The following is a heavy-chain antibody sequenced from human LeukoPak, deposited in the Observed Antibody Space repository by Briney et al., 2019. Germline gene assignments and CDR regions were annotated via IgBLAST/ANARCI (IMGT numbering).Heavy chain of an antibody. V-gene: IGHV4-39*01. CDR3: ARQTYCINGVCYTEEGEFYYYMDV. Sequence: SETLSLTCTVSGGSISSSSTYYWGWIRQPPGEGLEWNGNIYYNGGTYYNPSLKSRVTISVDTSKNQFSLKLTSVTAADTAVYYCARQTYCINGVCYTEEGEFYYYMDVWGKGTTVTVSS. CDR2: IYYNGGT. D-gene: IGHD2-8*01. J-gene: IGHJ6*03. CDR1: GGSISSSSTYY.